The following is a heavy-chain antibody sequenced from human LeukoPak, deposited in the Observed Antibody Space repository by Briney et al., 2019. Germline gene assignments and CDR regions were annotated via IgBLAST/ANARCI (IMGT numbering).Heavy chain of an antibody. J-gene: IGHJ4*02. Sequence: ASVKVSFKASGYTFTGYYMHWVRQAPAQGLEWMGWINPNSGGTNYAQKFQGRVTMTRDTSISTAYMELSRLRADDTAVYYCAREGPGTGKYLDCWGQGTLVTVSS. CDR3: AREGPGTGKYLDC. CDR1: GYTFTGYY. V-gene: IGHV1-2*02. CDR2: INPNSGGT. D-gene: IGHD6-13*01.